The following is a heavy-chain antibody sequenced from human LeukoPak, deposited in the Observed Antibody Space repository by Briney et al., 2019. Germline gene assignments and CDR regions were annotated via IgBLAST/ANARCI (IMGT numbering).Heavy chain of an antibody. CDR2: IIPIFGTA. CDR1: GGTFSSYA. D-gene: IGHD3-22*01. Sequence: GASVKVSCKASGGTFSSYAISWVRQAPGQGLEWMGGIIPIFGTANYAQKFQGRVTITADKSTSTAYMELSSLRSEDTAVYYCARDLDSSGYYPYNWFDPWGQGTLVTVSS. V-gene: IGHV1-69*06. CDR3: ARDLDSSGYYPYNWFDP. J-gene: IGHJ5*02.